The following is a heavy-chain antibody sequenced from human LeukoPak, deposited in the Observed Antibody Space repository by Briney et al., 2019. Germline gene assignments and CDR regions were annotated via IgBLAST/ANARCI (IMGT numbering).Heavy chain of an antibody. D-gene: IGHD1-26*01. CDR1: GGSISSSSYY. V-gene: IGHV4-39*01. CDR3: ASLYSGSYYYFDY. J-gene: IGHJ4*02. Sequence: PSETLSLTCTVSGGSISSSSYYWGWIRQPPGKGLEWMGSIYYSGSTYYNPSLKSRVTISVDTSKNQFSLKLSSVTAADTAVYYCASLYSGSYYYFDYWGQGTLVTVSS. CDR2: IYYSGST.